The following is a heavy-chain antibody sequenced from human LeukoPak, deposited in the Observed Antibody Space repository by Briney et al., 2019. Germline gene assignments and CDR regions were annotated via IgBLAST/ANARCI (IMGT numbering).Heavy chain of an antibody. CDR2: ISGGGGST. V-gene: IGHV3-23*01. CDR3: ARDLTGDRGYFDY. J-gene: IGHJ4*02. Sequence: GGSLRLSCAASGFTFTSYSMNWVRQAPGKGLEWVSTISGGGGSTYYADSVKGRFTISRDNSKNTLYLQMNSLRAEDTAVYYCARDLTGDRGYFDYWGQGTLVTVSS. D-gene: IGHD7-27*01. CDR1: GFTFTSYS.